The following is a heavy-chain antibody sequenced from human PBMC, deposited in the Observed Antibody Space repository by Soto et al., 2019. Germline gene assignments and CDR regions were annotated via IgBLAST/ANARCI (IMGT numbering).Heavy chain of an antibody. V-gene: IGHV4-34*01. D-gene: IGHD1-26*01. CDR3: ARHFSGSYYDDY. J-gene: IGHJ4*02. CDR1: GGSFSGYY. CDR2: ITYSGST. Sequence: QVQLQQWGAGLLKPSETLSLTCGVYGGSFSGYYWSWFRQPPGKGLEWIGEITYSGSTTYNPYLKSGVTISADTSKNQYSPRLSSVIAADTAVYYCARHFSGSYYDDYWGQGSLVTVSS.